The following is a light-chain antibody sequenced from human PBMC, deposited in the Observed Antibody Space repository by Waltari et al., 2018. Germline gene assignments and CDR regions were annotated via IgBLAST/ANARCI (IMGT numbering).Light chain of an antibody. CDR3: SSYISSSTLEL. CDR2: DVS. Sequence: PGLTITISCTGTSSDVGGYNYVTWYQQHPGKAPKLMIYDVSNRPSGVSNRFSGSKSRNTASLAISGLQADDEADYYCSSYISSSTLELFGGETSLTVL. V-gene: IGLV2-14*03. CDR1: SSDVGGYNY. J-gene: IGLJ2*01.